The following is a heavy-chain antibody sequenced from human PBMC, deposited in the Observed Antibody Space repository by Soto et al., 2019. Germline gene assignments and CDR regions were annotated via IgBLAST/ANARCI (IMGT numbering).Heavy chain of an antibody. Sequence: EVRLEEAGGGFVQPGGSLRVSCSGSGFIFSSFWMPWVRQGPGKGLEWVSRINGDGASLAYADSVKGRFSISRDNVKNTLHLQMNSLGADDTAVYFCAREGSLGLDVWGRGTTVTVSS. CDR3: AREGSLGLDV. CDR2: INGDGASL. J-gene: IGHJ6*02. D-gene: IGHD3-10*01. CDR1: GFIFSSFW. V-gene: IGHV3-74*03.